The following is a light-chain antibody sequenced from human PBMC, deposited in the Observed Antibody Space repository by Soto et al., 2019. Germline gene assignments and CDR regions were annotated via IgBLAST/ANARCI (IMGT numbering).Light chain of an antibody. V-gene: IGKV3D-15*01. CDR2: HAS. CDR1: QSVSTS. Sequence: EIVMTQSPATLSVSPGERATLSCRASQSVSTSLAWYQQKPGQAPRLLIYHASIRAAGIPARFSGSGSGTEFTLTISSLQSEDFAVYHCQQYNNWPPWTFGQGTKVDIK. CDR3: QQYNNWPPWT. J-gene: IGKJ1*01.